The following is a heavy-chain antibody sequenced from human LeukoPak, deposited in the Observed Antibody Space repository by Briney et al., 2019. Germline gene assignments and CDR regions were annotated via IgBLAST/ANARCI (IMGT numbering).Heavy chain of an antibody. D-gene: IGHD3-22*01. J-gene: IGHJ4*02. Sequence: GGSLRLSCAASGFTVSSNYMNWIRQAPGKGLEWVSVLYGGGGTYYAVSVKGRFTISRDNSKNTLYLQMSSLRVEDTAVYYCARGYDSSGYYYDWRQGTLVTVSS. CDR2: LYGGGGT. CDR3: ARGYDSSGYYYD. V-gene: IGHV3-53*01. CDR1: GFTVSSNY.